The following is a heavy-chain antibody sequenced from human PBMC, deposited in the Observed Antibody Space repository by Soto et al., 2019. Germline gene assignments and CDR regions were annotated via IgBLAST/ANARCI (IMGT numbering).Heavy chain of an antibody. CDR3: AKGENSYGYDFGYFDY. J-gene: IGHJ4*02. CDR1: GGTFGSYA. Sequence: GASVKVSCKASGGTFGSYAISWVRQAPGQGLEWMGGIIPIFGTANYAQKFQGRVTITADESTSTAYMELSSLRSEDTAVYYCAKGENSYGYDFGYFDYGGKETLVTVP. CDR2: IIPIFGTA. V-gene: IGHV1-69*13. D-gene: IGHD5-18*01.